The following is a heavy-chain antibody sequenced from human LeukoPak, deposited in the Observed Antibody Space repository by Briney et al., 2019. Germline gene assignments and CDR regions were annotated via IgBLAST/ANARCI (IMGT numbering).Heavy chain of an antibody. CDR1: GGSISNTNYY. J-gene: IGHJ5*02. CDR3: ARGGRRAAGTLGWFDP. D-gene: IGHD6-13*01. Sequence: PSETLSLTCTVSGGSISNTNYYWVWIRQPPGKGLEWIGSIFYSGSTHYNPSLKSRVTISVDTSKNQFSLKLSSVTAADTAVYYCARGGRRAAGTLGWFDPWGQGTLVTVSS. CDR2: IFYSGST. V-gene: IGHV4-39*07.